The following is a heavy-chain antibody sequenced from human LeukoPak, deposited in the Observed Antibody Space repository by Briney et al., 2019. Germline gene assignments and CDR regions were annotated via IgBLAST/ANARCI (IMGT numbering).Heavy chain of an antibody. CDR1: GGSIGSYY. D-gene: IGHD3-10*01. Sequence: SETLSLTCTISGGSIGSYYWSWIRQPPGKGLEWIGYIYYSGSTNYSPSLKSRVIISIDTSKNQFSLRLNSVTAADTAVYYCVRGVWYGELPPDYWGQGTLVTVSS. CDR3: VRGVWYGELPPDY. V-gene: IGHV4-59*08. J-gene: IGHJ4*02. CDR2: IYYSGST.